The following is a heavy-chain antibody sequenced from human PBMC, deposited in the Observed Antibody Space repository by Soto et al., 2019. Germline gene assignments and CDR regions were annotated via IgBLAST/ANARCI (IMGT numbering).Heavy chain of an antibody. CDR1: GFAVSNKY. CDR2: IYVRGAT. CDR3: ARERETTGYILRY. D-gene: IGHD3-9*01. J-gene: IGHJ4*02. V-gene: IGHV3-53*01. Sequence: EVQLVESGGGLIQPGGSLRLSCAVSGFAVSNKYMTWVRQAPGKGLEWVSTIYVRGATYYADSVKGRFTISRDSSDNILYLQMNNLRAEDTAIYDCARERETTGYILRYWGRGTLVTVSS.